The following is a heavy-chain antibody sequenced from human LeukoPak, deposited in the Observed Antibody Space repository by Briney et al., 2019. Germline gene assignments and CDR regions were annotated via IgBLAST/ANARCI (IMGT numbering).Heavy chain of an antibody. CDR1: GYTFTGYY. CDR3: ATGDYYDSSGFN. V-gene: IGHV1-2*02. Sequence: ASVKVSCKASGYTFTGYYMHWVRQAPGQGLEWMGWINPNSGGTNYAQKFQGRVTMTEDTSTDTAYMELSSLRSEDTAVYYCATGDYYDSSGFNWGQGTLVTVSS. D-gene: IGHD3-22*01. J-gene: IGHJ4*02. CDR2: INPNSGGT.